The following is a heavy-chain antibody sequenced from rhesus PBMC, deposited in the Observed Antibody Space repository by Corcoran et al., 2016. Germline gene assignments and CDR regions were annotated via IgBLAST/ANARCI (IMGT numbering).Heavy chain of an antibody. V-gene: IGHV3S42*01. Sequence: EVQLVESGGCLAKPGVSLSLSCEFSVFTFSSYWFNCVRQTKGRGLEWISGINMGGTTTLYADSVKGRVTISRDNSKNTLFLQMNSLRPDDTAVYYCVQTWGYWGQGVLVTVSS. CDR1: VFTFSSYW. J-gene: IGHJ4*01. CDR2: INMGGTTT. CDR3: VQTWGY. D-gene: IGHD1-38*01.